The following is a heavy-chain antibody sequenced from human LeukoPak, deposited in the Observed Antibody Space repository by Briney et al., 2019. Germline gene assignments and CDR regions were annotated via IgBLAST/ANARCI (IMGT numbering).Heavy chain of an antibody. V-gene: IGHV3-23*01. CDR1: GFTFSSYA. J-gene: IGHJ4*02. CDR2: ISGSGGST. D-gene: IGHD3-22*01. CDR3: AKAGSDYYDSSGYYPFFDY. Sequence: PGGSLRLSCAASGFTFSSYAMSWVRQAPGKGLEWVSAISGSGGSTYYADSVKGRFTISRDNSKNTLYLQMNSLRAEDTAVYYCAKAGSDYYDSSGYYPFFDYWGQGTLVTVSS.